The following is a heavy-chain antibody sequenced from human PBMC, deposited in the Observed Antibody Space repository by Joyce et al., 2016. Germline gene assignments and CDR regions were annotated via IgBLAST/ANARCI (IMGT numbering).Heavy chain of an antibody. J-gene: IGHJ4*02. CDR2: IDPCYSYI. D-gene: IGHD6-13*01. CDR3: ARLGSRSGLDY. Sequence: EVQLVQSGGEVKKPGESLKISCKSSGYSFGSYWIAWVRQMPGKGLEWMGTIDPCYSYIEYSPSFQGHVTISVDKSIKTASLQWDSLKASDTAMYYCARLGSRSGLDYWGQGTLVSVSS. CDR1: GYSFGSYW. V-gene: IGHV5-10-1*03.